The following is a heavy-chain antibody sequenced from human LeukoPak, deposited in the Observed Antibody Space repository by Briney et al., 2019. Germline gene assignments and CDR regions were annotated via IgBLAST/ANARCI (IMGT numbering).Heavy chain of an antibody. CDR1: GYTFTTYS. CDR2: INAGNGNT. J-gene: IGHJ4*02. Sequence: ASVKVSCKASGYTFTTYSMHWVRQAPGQRLEWMGWINAGNGNTKYSQKFQGRVTITRDTSASTAYMELSSLRSEDTAVYYCARGDNYDFWSGYLPYDYWGQGTLVTVSS. CDR3: ARGDNYDFWSGYLPYDY. V-gene: IGHV1-3*01. D-gene: IGHD3-3*01.